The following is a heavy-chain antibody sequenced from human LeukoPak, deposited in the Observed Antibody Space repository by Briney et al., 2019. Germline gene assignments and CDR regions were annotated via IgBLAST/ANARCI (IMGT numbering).Heavy chain of an antibody. D-gene: IGHD3-22*01. CDR3: ARDAYYYDSSGYHHDAFDI. Sequence: GGSLRLSCSASGFTFSSYSMNWVRQAPGKGLEWVSSISSSSSYIYYADSVKGRFTISRDSAKNSLYLQMNSLRAEDTAVYYCARDAYYYDSSGYHHDAFDIWGQGTMVTVSS. V-gene: IGHV3-21*01. J-gene: IGHJ3*02. CDR1: GFTFSSYS. CDR2: ISSSSSYI.